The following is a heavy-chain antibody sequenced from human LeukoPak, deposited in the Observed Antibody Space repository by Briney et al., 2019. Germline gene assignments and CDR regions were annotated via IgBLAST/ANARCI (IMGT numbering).Heavy chain of an antibody. V-gene: IGHV1-2*02. D-gene: IGHD3-9*01. J-gene: IGHJ5*02. Sequence: ASVKVSCKASGYTFTGYYMHWVRQAPGQGLEWMGWINPNSGGTNYAQKFQGRVTMTRDTPISTAYMELSRLRSDDTAVYYCAREPLRYFDWLLSSWGQGTLVTVSS. CDR2: INPNSGGT. CDR1: GYTFTGYY. CDR3: AREPLRYFDWLLSS.